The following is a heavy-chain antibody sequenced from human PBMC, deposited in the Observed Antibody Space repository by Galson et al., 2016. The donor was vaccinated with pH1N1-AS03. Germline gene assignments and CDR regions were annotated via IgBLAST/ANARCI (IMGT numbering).Heavy chain of an antibody. J-gene: IGHJ5*02. Sequence: SVKVSCKASGGTFSKYTFNWVRQAPGQGLEWMGRIIPILGITNYAQKFQDRVTITADKSTSTAYMELSSLRSEDAAMYYCATGHLGSYGFVPWGQGTLVTVSS. CDR1: GGTFSKYT. CDR3: ATGHLGSYGFVP. CDR2: IIPILGIT. D-gene: IGHD3-16*01. V-gene: IGHV1-69*02.